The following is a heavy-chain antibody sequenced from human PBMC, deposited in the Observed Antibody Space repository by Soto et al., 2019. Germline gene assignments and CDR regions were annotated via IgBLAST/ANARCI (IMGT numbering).Heavy chain of an antibody. CDR3: ARHKDTSSRYLLPDF. V-gene: IGHV4-39*01. CDR1: GGSISSRSYY. CDR2: IYYSGNA. J-gene: IGHJ4*02. Sequence: QLQLQESGPGLVKPSETLSLTCTVSGGSISSRSYYWGWIRQPPGKGLEWIGSIYYSGNAYYNPSLKSRVAASVDTSKTQFSLKVTSVTATDTAVYYCARHKDTSSRYLLPDFWGQGTLVTVSS. D-gene: IGHD6-13*01.